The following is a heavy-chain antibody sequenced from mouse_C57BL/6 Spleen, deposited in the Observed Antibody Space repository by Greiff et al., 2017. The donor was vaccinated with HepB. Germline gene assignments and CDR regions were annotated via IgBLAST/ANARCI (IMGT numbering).Heavy chain of an antibody. CDR2: IWSGGST. D-gene: IGHD1-1*01. V-gene: IGHV2-2*01. Sequence: QVQLKQSGPGLVQPSQSLSITCTVSGFSLTSYGVYWVRQSPGKGLEWLGVIWSGGSTDYNAAFISRLSISKDNSKSQVFFKMNSLQADDTAIYYCARNFYYGSSYDYYAMDYWGQGTSVTVSS. J-gene: IGHJ4*01. CDR3: ARNFYYGSSYDYYAMDY. CDR1: GFSLTSYG.